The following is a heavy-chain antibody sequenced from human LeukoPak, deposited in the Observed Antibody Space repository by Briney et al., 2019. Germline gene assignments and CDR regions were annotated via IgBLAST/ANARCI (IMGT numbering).Heavy chain of an antibody. CDR1: GFSVSSNF. CDR2: IYSGGTT. CDR3: ARDGYGNNYMDV. J-gene: IGHJ6*03. D-gene: IGHD5-12*01. V-gene: IGHV3-53*01. Sequence: GGSLRLSCAASGFSVSSNFMSWVRQAPGKGLEWVSVIYSGGTTYYADSVKGRFTISRDNSKNTLSLQMNNLRAEDTAVYYCARDGYGNNYMDVWGKGTTVTVSS.